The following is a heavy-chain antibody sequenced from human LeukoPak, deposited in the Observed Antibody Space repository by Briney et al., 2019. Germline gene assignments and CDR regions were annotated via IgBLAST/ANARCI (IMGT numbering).Heavy chain of an antibody. Sequence: SETLSLTCTVSGGSITSYHYSWIRQPPGKGLEWIGYIYYSGSTNYNPSLKSRVTISVDTSKNQFSLKLSSVTAADTAVYYCARDKTGDYGDLNWFDPWGQGTLVTVSS. CDR3: ARDKTGDYGDLNWFDP. D-gene: IGHD4-17*01. V-gene: IGHV4-59*01. J-gene: IGHJ5*02. CDR2: IYYSGST. CDR1: GGSITSYH.